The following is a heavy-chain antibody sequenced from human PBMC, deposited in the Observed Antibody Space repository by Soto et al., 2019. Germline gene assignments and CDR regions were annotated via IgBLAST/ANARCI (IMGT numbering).Heavy chain of an antibody. J-gene: IGHJ4*02. CDR2: ITDSGYTA. D-gene: IGHD3-10*01. Sequence: PGGSLRLSCAASGFSFGTFVMTWFRQAPGGGLEWVASITDSGYTASYAETVEGRFTVSRDNSKNTLYLEMHVLRADDTAVYYCTRGPRPSSVGTGAFWGQGTPVTVSS. CDR3: TRGPRPSSVGTGAF. CDR1: GFSFGTFV. V-gene: IGHV3-23*01.